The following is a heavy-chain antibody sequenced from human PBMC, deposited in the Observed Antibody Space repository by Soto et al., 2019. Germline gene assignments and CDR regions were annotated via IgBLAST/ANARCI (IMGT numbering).Heavy chain of an antibody. CDR3: ARSQSLYRFLAPMDV. J-gene: IGHJ6*02. V-gene: IGHV4-34*01. CDR2: INHSGST. CDR1: GGPFSGYY. Sequence: SETLSLTCGVYGGPFSGYYWSWIRQPRGKGLEWIGEINHSGSTNYNPSLKSRVTISVDTSKNQFSLELASVTAADTAVYYCARSQSLYRFLAPMDVWGQGTTVTVSS. D-gene: IGHD3-3*01.